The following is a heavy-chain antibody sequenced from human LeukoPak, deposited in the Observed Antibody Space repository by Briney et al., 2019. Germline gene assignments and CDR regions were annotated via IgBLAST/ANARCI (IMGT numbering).Heavy chain of an antibody. D-gene: IGHD4-17*01. V-gene: IGHV3-11*04. CDR1: GFTLSDYY. CDR2: ISNSGTI. J-gene: IGHJ4*02. Sequence: GGSLRLSCAASGFTLSDYYMSWIRQAPGKGLQWVSDISNSGTIYYADSVKGRFTISSDNAKNSLYLQMNSLRAEDTALYYCARSYGDYDFRANYWGQGTLVTVSS. CDR3: ARSYGDYDFRANY.